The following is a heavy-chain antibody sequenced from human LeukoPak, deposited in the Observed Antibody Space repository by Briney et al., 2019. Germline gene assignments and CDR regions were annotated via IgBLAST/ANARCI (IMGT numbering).Heavy chain of an antibody. J-gene: IGHJ5*02. CDR2: ISSSSYI. D-gene: IGHD2-2*02. V-gene: IGHV3-69-1*01. Sequence: PGGSLRLSCAASGFTFSTYWMHWVRQAPGKGLEWVSSISSSSYIYYADSVKGRFTISRDNAKNSLYLQMNSLRAEDTAVYYCARECVVVPAAIYWFDPWGQGTLVTVSS. CDR3: ARECVVVPAAIYWFDP. CDR1: GFTFSTYW.